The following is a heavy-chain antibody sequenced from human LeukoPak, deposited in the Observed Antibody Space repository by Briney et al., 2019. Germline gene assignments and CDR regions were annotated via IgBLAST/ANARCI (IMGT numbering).Heavy chain of an antibody. CDR1: GFTFSNFA. J-gene: IGHJ4*02. Sequence: GGSLRLSCAASGFTFSNFAMSWVRQAPGKGLEWVSGISGTGGNTYYADSVKGRFSISRDNSKNTLDLQMNSLRAEDTAVYYCTTDPQRGYYFDYWGQGTLVTVSS. V-gene: IGHV3-23*01. D-gene: IGHD5-24*01. CDR2: ISGTGGNT. CDR3: TTDPQRGYYFDY.